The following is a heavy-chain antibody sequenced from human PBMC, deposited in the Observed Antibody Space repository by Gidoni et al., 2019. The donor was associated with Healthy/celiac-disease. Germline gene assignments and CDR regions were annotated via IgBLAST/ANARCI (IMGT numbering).Heavy chain of an antibody. J-gene: IGHJ4*02. D-gene: IGHD3-9*01. CDR2: ISYDGSNK. CDR1: GFTSSSYG. Sequence: QVQLVESGGGVVQPGRSLRLSCAASGFTSSSYGMHWVRQAPGKGLEWVAVISYDGSNKYYADSVKGRFTISRDNSKNTLYLQMNSLRAEDTAVYYCAKDQNRYFDSPVDYWGQGTLVTVSS. V-gene: IGHV3-30*18. CDR3: AKDQNRYFDSPVDY.